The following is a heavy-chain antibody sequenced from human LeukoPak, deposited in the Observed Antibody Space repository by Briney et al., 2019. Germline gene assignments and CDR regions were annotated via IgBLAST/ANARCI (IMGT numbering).Heavy chain of an antibody. V-gene: IGHV4-30-4*01. D-gene: IGHD6-13*01. CDR1: GGSISSGDYY. CDR2: IYYSGST. J-gene: IGHJ4*02. CDR3: ARQGGSSWPLDY. Sequence: PSQTLSLTCTVSGGSISSGDYYWSWIRQPPGKGLEWIGYIYYSGSTYCNPSLKSRVTISVDTSKNQFSLKLSSVTAADTAVYYCARQGGSSWPLDYWGQGTLVTVSS.